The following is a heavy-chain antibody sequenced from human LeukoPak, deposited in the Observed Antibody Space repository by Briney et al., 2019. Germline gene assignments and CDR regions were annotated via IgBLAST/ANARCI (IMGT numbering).Heavy chain of an antibody. D-gene: IGHD6-13*01. J-gene: IGHJ3*01. Sequence: GGSLRLSCAASGFIFSSYGMHWVRQAPGKGLEWVATIWYDGGNKYYADSVKGRFTISRDNSKNTLYLQMSSLRAEDTAVYYCARAAGAGSYAFAFWGQGTMVTVSS. CDR1: GFIFSSYG. V-gene: IGHV3-33*01. CDR3: ARAAGAGSYAFAF. CDR2: IWYDGGNK.